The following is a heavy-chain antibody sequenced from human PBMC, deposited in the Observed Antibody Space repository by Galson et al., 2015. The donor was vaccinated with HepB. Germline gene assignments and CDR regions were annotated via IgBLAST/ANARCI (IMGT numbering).Heavy chain of an antibody. D-gene: IGHD3-22*01. Sequence: SLRLSCAASGFTFSSYAMSWVRQAPGKGLEWVSSVSGGGENTNYADSVKGRFTMSRDNFKNTLHLQMNSLRVGDTAVYYCAKCGWYDSSAQSCRFGSWGRGTLVTVSS. CDR1: GFTFSSYA. CDR2: VSGGGENT. J-gene: IGHJ4*02. V-gene: IGHV3-23*01. CDR3: AKCGWYDSSAQSCRFGS.